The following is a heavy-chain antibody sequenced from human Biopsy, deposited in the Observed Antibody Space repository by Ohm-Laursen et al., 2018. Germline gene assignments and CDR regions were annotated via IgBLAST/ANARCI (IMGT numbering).Heavy chain of an antibody. Sequence: SLRLSCSASGFSVSSYDMNWVRQAPGKGLEWISYISETSSHIYDADSVRGRFTVLRDIAKNSLYLQLNSLRVEDTAVYYCARDSSRRAREGGMDVWGQGTTVTVSS. J-gene: IGHJ6*02. D-gene: IGHD6-6*01. CDR3: ARDSSRRAREGGMDV. CDR1: GFSVSSYD. V-gene: IGHV3-21*01. CDR2: ISETSSHI.